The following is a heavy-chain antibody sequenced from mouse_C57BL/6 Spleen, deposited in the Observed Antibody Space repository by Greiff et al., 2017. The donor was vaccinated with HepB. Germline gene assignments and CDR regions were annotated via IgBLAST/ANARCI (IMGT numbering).Heavy chain of an antibody. CDR1: GYSITSGYY. CDR2: ISYDGSN. V-gene: IGHV3-6*01. CDR3: ANDSHFDY. D-gene: IGHD2-4*01. J-gene: IGHJ2*01. Sequence: EVKVEESGPGLVKPSQSLSLTCSVTGYSITSGYYWNWIRQFPGNKLEWMGYISYDGSNNYNPSLKNRISITRDTSKNQFFLKLNSVTTEDTATYYCANDSHFDYWGQGTTLTVSS.